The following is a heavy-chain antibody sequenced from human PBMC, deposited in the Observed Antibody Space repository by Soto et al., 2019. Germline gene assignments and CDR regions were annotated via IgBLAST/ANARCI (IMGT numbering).Heavy chain of an antibody. D-gene: IGHD3-3*01. J-gene: IGHJ5*02. CDR1: GGTFSSYA. CDR2: IIPIFGAA. CDR3: ARDISYYDFWSGYYMAKWFDP. V-gene: IGHV1-69*13. Sequence: SVKVSCKASGGTFSSYAISWVRQAPGQGLEWMGGIIPIFGAANYAQKFQGRVTITADESTSTAYMELSSLRSEDTAVYYCARDISYYDFWSGYYMAKWFDPWG.